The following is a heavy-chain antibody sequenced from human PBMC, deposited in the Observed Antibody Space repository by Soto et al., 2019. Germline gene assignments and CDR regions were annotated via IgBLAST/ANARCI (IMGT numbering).Heavy chain of an antibody. J-gene: IGHJ3*02. CDR2: IWYEGLNI. Sequence: QAQLVESGGGGVQPGTSLRHACAASGFSFSTHDMHWVLQTPGKGLEWVASIWYEGLNIYSADSVKGRLIISRDDSTNTVYMAMNSLRPGDTAVYYCARAGPYCGSDCSPWAFEIGVHGIVGTVSS. D-gene: IGHD2-21*02. CDR3: ARAGPYCGSDCSPWAFEI. V-gene: IGHV3-33*01. CDR1: GFSFSTHD.